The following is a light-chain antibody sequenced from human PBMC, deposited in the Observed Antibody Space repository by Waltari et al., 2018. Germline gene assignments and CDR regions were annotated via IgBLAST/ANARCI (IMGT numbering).Light chain of an antibody. J-gene: IGLJ3*02. CDR3: VLYVSRGIWV. CDR1: SGSDAMTYY. CDR2: NTN. Sequence: VVTQAPTFSVCPGRTGQLTCCINSGSDAMTYYPSWYQQTPGQAPRTLIYNTNIRSSGVPGRFSGSILGNKAALTITGAQADDESDYYCVLYVSRGIWVFGGGTKLTVL. V-gene: IGLV8-61*01.